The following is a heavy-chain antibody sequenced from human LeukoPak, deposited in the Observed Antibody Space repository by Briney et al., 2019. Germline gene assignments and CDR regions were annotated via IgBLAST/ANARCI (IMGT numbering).Heavy chain of an antibody. Sequence: SETLSLTCTVSGGSINTYYWSWIRQPPGKGLEWIGYIYYSGSTNYNPSLKSRVTISVDTSKNQYSLKLSSVTAADTAVYYCATDPGYYYMDVWGKGTTVTVSS. CDR2: IYYSGST. V-gene: IGHV4-59*01. J-gene: IGHJ6*03. CDR1: GGSINTYY. CDR3: ATDPGYYYMDV.